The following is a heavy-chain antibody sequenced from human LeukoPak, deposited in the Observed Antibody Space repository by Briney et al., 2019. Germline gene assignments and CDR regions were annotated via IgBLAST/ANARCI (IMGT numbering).Heavy chain of an antibody. J-gene: IGHJ4*02. CDR1: GFTFSRSW. CDR2: IKEDGSQR. Sequence: GGSLRLSCAASGFTFSRSWMSWVRPAPGKGLEWVANIKEDGSQRNYVDSVKGRFTISRDNAMNSVFLQMISPRAEDTAVYSCAQDRGYNSFDYWGQGTLVTVSS. V-gene: IGHV3-7*01. D-gene: IGHD6-13*01. CDR3: AQDRGYNSFDY.